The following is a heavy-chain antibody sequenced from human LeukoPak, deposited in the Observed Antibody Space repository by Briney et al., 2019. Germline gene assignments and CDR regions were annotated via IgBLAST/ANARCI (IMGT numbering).Heavy chain of an antibody. V-gene: IGHV4-31*03. CDR2: IYYSGST. D-gene: IGHD6-19*01. CDR3: ARAQISGWYYFDY. CDR1: GGSISSGGYY. Sequence: NPSQTLSLTCTVSGGSISSGGYYWSWIRQHPGKGLEWVGYIYYSGSTYYNPSLKSRVTISVDTSKNQFSLKLSSVTAADTAVYHCARAQISGWYYFDYWGQGTLVTVSS. J-gene: IGHJ4*02.